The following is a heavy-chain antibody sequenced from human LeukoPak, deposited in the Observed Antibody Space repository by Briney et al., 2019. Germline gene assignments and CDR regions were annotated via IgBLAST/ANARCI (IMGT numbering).Heavy chain of an antibody. CDR1: GFTFSSYG. CDR3: ARCSPVAGTDSDAFDI. V-gene: IGHV3-33*01. J-gene: IGHJ3*02. CDR2: IWYDGSNK. Sequence: QPGGSLRLSCAASGFTFSSYGMHWVRQAPGKGLEWVAVIWYDGSNKYYADSVKGRFTISRDNSKNTLYLQMNSLRAEDTAVYYCARCSPVAGTDSDAFDIWGQGTMVTVSS. D-gene: IGHD6-19*01.